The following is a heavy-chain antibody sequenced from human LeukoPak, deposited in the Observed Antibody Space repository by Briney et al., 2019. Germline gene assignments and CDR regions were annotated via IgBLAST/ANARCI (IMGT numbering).Heavy chain of an antibody. CDR3: ARGASFVFD. CDR2: ISSSGSTI. Sequence: AGSLRLSCAASGFTFSGYEMNWVRQAPGKGLEWVSYISSSGSTIYYADSVKGRFTISRDNAKNSLYLQMNSLRAEDTAVYYCARGASFVFDWGQGTLVTVSS. V-gene: IGHV3-48*03. D-gene: IGHD3-3*01. J-gene: IGHJ4*02. CDR1: GFTFSGYE.